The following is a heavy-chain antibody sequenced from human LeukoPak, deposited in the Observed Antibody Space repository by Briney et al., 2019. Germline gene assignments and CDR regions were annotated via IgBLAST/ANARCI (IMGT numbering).Heavy chain of an antibody. D-gene: IGHD3-3*01. CDR2: IKQDGSEK. J-gene: IGHJ6*03. CDR1: GSTFSNYW. Sequence: GGSLRLSCAASGSTFSNYWMTWVRQAPGKGLVWVADIKQDGSEKLYVNSVRGRFTISRDNAKMSLFLQMNSLRAEDTAVYYCARDNGVVHGVYYMDVWGKGTTVTVS. V-gene: IGHV3-7*01. CDR3: ARDNGVVHGVYYMDV.